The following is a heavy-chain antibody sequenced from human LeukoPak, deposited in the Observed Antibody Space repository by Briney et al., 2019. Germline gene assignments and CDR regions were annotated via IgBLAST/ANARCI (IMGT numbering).Heavy chain of an antibody. CDR3: ARTVVGSNGRDYMGYFDY. Sequence: PGGSLRLSCAXSXXTFXSXXXXXXXXXXXXXXXWXAVIWXDGSNXYYADSVKGRFTISRXNSKNTLYLQMNSLRAEDTAVYYXARTVVGSNGRDYMGYFDYWGQGTLVTVSS. CDR2: IWXDGSNX. J-gene: IGHJ4*02. D-gene: IGHD2-15*01. CDR1: XXTFXSXX. V-gene: IGHV3-33*01.